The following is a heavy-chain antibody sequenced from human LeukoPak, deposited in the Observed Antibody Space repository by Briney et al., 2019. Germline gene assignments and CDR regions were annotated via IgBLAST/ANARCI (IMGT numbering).Heavy chain of an antibody. CDR3: PRGRALRYFDWSFDY. CDR2: IYSGGST. Sequence: GGSLGLSCAASGFTVSSNYMSWVRQAPGKGLEWVPVIYSGGSTYYADSVKGRFTISRDNSKNTLYLQMNSLRAEDTAVYYFPRGRALRYFDWSFDYWGQGTLVTVSS. D-gene: IGHD3-9*01. J-gene: IGHJ4*02. CDR1: GFTVSSNY. V-gene: IGHV3-53*01.